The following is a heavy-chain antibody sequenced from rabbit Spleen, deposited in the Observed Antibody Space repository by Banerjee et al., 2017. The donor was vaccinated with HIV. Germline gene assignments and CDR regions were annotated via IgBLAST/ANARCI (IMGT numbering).Heavy chain of an antibody. CDR1: GFSLSSSYY. CDR3: ARGGTTGGGTYSYSSKL. V-gene: IGHV1S45*01. J-gene: IGHJ4*01. CDR2: INAVTGKA. D-gene: IGHD6-1*01. Sequence: QEQLVESGGGLVQPGASLTLTCTVSGFSLSSSYYMCWVRQAPGKGLEWIACINAVTGKAVYASWAKGRFTFSRTSSTTVTLQMTSLTAADTATYFCARGGTTGGGTYSYSSKLWGPGTLVTVS.